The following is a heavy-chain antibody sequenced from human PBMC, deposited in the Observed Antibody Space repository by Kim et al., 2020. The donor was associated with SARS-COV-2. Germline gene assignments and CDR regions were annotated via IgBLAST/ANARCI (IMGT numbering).Heavy chain of an antibody. Sequence: SETLSLTCAVSGASINSENWWTWVRQSPDKGLDWIGEVSHRGSNYNPSLRGRLTLSVDKSKNQISLELTSLTAADTSIYYCVRFTSRRFDLWGQGILVTVSS. V-gene: IGHV4-4*02. CDR2: VSHRGS. CDR1: GASINSENW. J-gene: IGHJ4*02. CDR3: VRFTSRRFDL.